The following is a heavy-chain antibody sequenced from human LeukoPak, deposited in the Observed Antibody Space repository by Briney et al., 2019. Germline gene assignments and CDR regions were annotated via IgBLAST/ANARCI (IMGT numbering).Heavy chain of an antibody. CDR3: ARVIAVAAHRWFDP. V-gene: IGHV4-39*07. CDR1: GGSISSSSYY. D-gene: IGHD6-19*01. Sequence: KPSETLSLTCTVSGGSISSSSYYWGWIRQPPGKGLEWIGSIYYSGSTYYNPSLKSRVTISVDTSKNQFSLKLSSVTAADTAVYYCARVIAVAAHRWFDPWGQGTLVTVSS. J-gene: IGHJ5*02. CDR2: IYYSGST.